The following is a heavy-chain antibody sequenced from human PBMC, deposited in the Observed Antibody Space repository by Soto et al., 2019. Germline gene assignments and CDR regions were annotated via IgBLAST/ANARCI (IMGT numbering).Heavy chain of an antibody. Sequence: PSETLSLTCTVSGGPLNNYYWSWIRQPPGKGLEWIAYIYYSGSTNYNPSLKSRVTISVDTSKNQFSLKLSSVTAADTAVYYCARAVRIKIFGVVPYYFDYWGQGTLVTVSS. J-gene: IGHJ4*02. V-gene: IGHV4-59*01. CDR1: GGPLNNYY. D-gene: IGHD3-3*01. CDR2: IYYSGST. CDR3: ARAVRIKIFGVVPYYFDY.